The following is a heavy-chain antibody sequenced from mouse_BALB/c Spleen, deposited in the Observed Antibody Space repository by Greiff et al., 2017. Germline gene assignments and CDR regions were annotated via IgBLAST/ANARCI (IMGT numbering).Heavy chain of an antibody. V-gene: IGHV5-17*02. CDR3: ARREITTVVSQGYYAMDY. Sequence: EVQLVESGAGLVQPGGSRKLSCAASGFTFSSFGMHWVRQAPEKGLEWVAYISSGSSTIYYADTVKGRFTISRDNPKNTLFLQMTSLRSEDTAMYYCARREITTVVSQGYYAMDYWGQGTSVTVSS. CDR2: ISSGSSTI. D-gene: IGHD1-1*01. CDR1: GFTFSSFG. J-gene: IGHJ4*01.